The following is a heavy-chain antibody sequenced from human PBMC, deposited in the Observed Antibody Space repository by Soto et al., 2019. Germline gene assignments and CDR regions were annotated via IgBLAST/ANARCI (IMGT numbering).Heavy chain of an antibody. CDR3: ARDEDIVATSTNPGDWFDP. D-gene: IGHD5-12*01. CDR2: ISAYNGNT. CDR1: GYTFTSYG. V-gene: IGHV1-18*04. Sequence: ASVKVSCKASGYTFTSYGISWVRQAPGQGLEWMGWISAYNGNTNYAQKLQGRVTVTIDTSTSTAYMELRSLRSDDTAVYYCARDEDIVATSTNPGDWFDPWGQGTLVTVSS. J-gene: IGHJ5*02.